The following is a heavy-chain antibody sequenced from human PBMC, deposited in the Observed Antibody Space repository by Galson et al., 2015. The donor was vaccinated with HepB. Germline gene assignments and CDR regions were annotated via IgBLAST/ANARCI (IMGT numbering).Heavy chain of an antibody. CDR1: GFTFSTYG. V-gene: IGHV3-30*18. D-gene: IGHD3-3*01. Sequence: SLRLSCAASGFTFSTYGMHWVRQTPGKCLEWVAAISHDGNNKYYGDSVKGRFAISRDNSKKMVYLQMNSLRREDAAVYYCAKDHYDFWSASVDYWGQGTLVTVSS. J-gene: IGHJ4*02. CDR2: ISHDGNNK. CDR3: AKDHYDFWSASVDY.